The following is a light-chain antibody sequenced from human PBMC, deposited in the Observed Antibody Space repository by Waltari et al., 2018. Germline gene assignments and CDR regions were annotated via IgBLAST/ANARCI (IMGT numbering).Light chain of an antibody. CDR1: NSDVWSLGL. CDR2: DVT. Sequence: QSALIQPASLSGSPGQSITLSCTGINSDVWSLGLVSWYQQHPGKAPKLILYDVTKRPSGVSDRFSGSRSGDTASLTISTLQAEDEADYYCCSYANYVTFFGGGTKLTVL. V-gene: IGLV2-23*02. CDR3: CSYANYVTF. J-gene: IGLJ2*01.